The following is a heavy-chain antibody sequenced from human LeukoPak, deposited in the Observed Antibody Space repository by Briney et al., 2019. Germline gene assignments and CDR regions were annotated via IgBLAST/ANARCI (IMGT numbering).Heavy chain of an antibody. D-gene: IGHD5-24*01. J-gene: IGHJ4*02. CDR2: ISSSSSYI. Sequence: GGSLSLSCAASGFTFSSYSRIWVRQAPGKGLEWVSSISSSSSYIYYADSVKGRFTISRDNAKNSLYLQMNSLRAEDTAVYYCARDGGFIDGFPYFDYWGQGTLVTVSS. V-gene: IGHV3-21*01. CDR3: ARDGGFIDGFPYFDY. CDR1: GFTFSSYS.